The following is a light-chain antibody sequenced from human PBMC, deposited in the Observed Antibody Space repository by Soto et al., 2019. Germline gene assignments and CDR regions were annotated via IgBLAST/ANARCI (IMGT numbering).Light chain of an antibody. CDR1: SGHSTYI. Sequence: QAVVTQSSSASASLGSSVKLTCTLSSGHSTYIIAWHQQQPGKAPRYLMKLEGDGSYNKGSGVAARFSGFSSGADRYLTISNLQSEDEADYYCETWDSNIRVFGGGTKLTVL. V-gene: IGLV4-60*03. J-gene: IGLJ3*02. CDR3: ETWDSNIRV. CDR2: LEGDGSY.